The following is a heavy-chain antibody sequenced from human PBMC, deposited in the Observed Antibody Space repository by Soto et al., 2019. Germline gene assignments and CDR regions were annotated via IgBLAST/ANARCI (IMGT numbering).Heavy chain of an antibody. J-gene: IGHJ4*02. CDR1: GDSFTIDSYY. Sequence: QLQLQESGPGLVKPSESLSLTCTVSGDSFTIDSYYWAWIRQPPGKGLEWLGTISHTGTTFHNPSLKSRLTMSVDTSKNQFSLKLSSVTAADTALYFCARHSDKYVSSWYGLGSWGQGTLVTVSS. D-gene: IGHD6-13*01. CDR3: ARHSDKYVSSWYGLGS. V-gene: IGHV4-39*01. CDR2: ISHTGTT.